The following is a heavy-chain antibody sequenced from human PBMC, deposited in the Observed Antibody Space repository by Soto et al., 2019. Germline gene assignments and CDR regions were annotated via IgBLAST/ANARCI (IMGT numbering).Heavy chain of an antibody. V-gene: IGHV4-59*08. CDR3: ARQGFGPLHGLVDV. J-gene: IGHJ6*02. CDR2: VHHSWGS. D-gene: IGHD3-10*01. Sequence: QVQLQESGPGLVKPSETLSLSCTVSGGSISSYYWSWFRQSPGKRMEWIGYVHHSWGSSYNPSLQSRVAISLDTSTGQFSLKVTSVTAPDRAVYYCARQGFGPLHGLVDVWGQGTTVTVSS. CDR1: GGSISSYY.